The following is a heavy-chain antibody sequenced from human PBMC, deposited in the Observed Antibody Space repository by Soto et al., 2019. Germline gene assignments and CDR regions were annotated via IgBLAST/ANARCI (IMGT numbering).Heavy chain of an antibody. CDR2: INADGSST. Sequence: PGGSLRLSCAASGFTFSNYWMHWVRQAPGKGLVWVSRINADGSSTSYVDSVKGRFTISRDNAENTVYLQMNSLRAEDTAIYYCAKDPGYSGYDYNPSAYWGQGTLVTVSS. J-gene: IGHJ4*02. CDR3: AKDPGYSGYDYNPSAY. CDR1: GFTFSNYW. D-gene: IGHD5-12*01. V-gene: IGHV3-74*01.